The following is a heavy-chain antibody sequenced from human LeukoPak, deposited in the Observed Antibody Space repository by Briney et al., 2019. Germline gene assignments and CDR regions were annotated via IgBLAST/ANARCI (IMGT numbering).Heavy chain of an antibody. V-gene: IGHV4-4*07. J-gene: IGHJ4*02. CDR3: ARDRQGWYNWNYMVGYFDY. CDR1: GGSISSYY. CDR2: IYTSGST. Sequence: SETLSLTSTVSGGSISSYYWSWIRQPAGKGLEWIGRIYTSGSTNYNPSLKSRVTMSVDTSKNQFSLKLSSVTAADTAVYYCARDRQGWYNWNYMVGYFDYWGQGTLVTVSS. D-gene: IGHD1-7*01.